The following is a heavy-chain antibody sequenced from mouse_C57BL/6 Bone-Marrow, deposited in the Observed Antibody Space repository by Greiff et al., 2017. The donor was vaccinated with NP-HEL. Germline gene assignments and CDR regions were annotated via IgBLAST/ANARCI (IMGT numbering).Heavy chain of an antibody. Sequence: QVQLKESGAELARPGASVKLSCKASGYTFTSYGISWVKQRTGQGLEWIGEIYPRSGNNYYNEKFKGKATLNADKSSSTAYMELRSLSSEDSAVYFCAREYYGLSWFAYWGQGTLFTVSA. V-gene: IGHV1-81*01. J-gene: IGHJ3*01. CDR3: AREYYGLSWFAY. D-gene: IGHD1-1*01. CDR2: IYPRSGNN. CDR1: GYTFTSYG.